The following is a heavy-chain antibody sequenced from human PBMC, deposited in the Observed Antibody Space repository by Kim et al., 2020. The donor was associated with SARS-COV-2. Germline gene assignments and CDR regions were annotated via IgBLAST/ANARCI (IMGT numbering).Heavy chain of an antibody. CDR2: IYYSGST. CDR1: GGSISSSSYY. V-gene: IGHV4-39*01. J-gene: IGHJ3*02. CDR3: ARHFPGILTGYYDDAFDI. Sequence: SETLSLTCTVSGGSISSSSYYWGWIRQPPGKGLEWIGSIYYSGSTYYNPSLKSRVTISVDTSKNQFSLKLSSVTAADTAVYYCARHFPGILTGYYDDAFDIWGQGTMVTVSS. D-gene: IGHD3-9*01.